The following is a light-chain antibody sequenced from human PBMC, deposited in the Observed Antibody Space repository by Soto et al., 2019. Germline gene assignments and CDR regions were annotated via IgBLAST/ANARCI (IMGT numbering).Light chain of an antibody. CDR1: ESLLHIDGTTY. J-gene: IGKJ1*01. Sequence: DIVMTQTPLSSPVTLGQPASISCRSSESLLHIDGTTYLSWLQQRPGQPPRVIIYKISDRLSGVPDRFSGSGVGTDFTLKISRVGAEDVGVYYCMQATHFPRTFGQGTKVDIK. CDR2: KIS. CDR3: MQATHFPRT. V-gene: IGKV2-24*01.